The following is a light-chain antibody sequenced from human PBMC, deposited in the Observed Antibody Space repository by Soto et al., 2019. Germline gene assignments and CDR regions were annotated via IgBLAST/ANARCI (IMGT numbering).Light chain of an antibody. CDR2: GAS. Sequence: ELVLTKSPGTLYLSPGERATLSCRASQSVSSSFLAWYQQKPGQAPRRLIYGASSRVTGIPDRFSGSESGTHFTLTISRLEPEDFAVYSCHQYDSSPRTFDQGTKVEIK. CDR1: QSVSSSF. V-gene: IGKV3-20*01. J-gene: IGKJ1*01. CDR3: HQYDSSPRT.